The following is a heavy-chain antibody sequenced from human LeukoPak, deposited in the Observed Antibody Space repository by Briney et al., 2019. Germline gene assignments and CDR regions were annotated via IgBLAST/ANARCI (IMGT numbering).Heavy chain of an antibody. CDR3: ARRSNNYDILTGRNLDYGMDV. D-gene: IGHD3-9*01. J-gene: IGHJ6*02. Sequence: SETLSLTCTVSGGSISSYYWGWIRQPPGKGLEWIGSIYYSGSTYYNPSLKSRVTISVDTSKNQFSLKLSSVTAADTAVYYCARRSNNYDILTGRNLDYGMDVWGQGTTVTVSS. V-gene: IGHV4-39*01. CDR2: IYYSGST. CDR1: GGSISSYY.